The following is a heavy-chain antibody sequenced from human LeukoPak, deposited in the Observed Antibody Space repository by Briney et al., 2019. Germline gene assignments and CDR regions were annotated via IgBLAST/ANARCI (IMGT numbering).Heavy chain of an antibody. CDR3: ARGVRFLDFDY. CDR1: GGSISSGDYY. Sequence: SQTLSLTCTVSGGSISSGDYYWSWLRQPPGKGLEWIGYIYYGGSTYYNPSLKSRVTISVDTSKNQFSLKLSSVTAADTAVYYCARGVRFLDFDYWGQGTLVTVSS. V-gene: IGHV4-30-4*01. CDR2: IYYGGST. D-gene: IGHD3-3*01. J-gene: IGHJ4*02.